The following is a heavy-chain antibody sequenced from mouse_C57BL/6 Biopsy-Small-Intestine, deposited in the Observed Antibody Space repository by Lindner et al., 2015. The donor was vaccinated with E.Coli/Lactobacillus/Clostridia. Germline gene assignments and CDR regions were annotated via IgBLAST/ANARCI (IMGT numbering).Heavy chain of an antibody. CDR3: VRGPAYYAYDGLDY. D-gene: IGHD2-9*01. CDR1: GFTFNIYV. J-gene: IGHJ2*01. CDR2: IRSKSSNYAT. Sequence: VQLQESGGGLVQPKGSLKLSCAASGFTFNIYVMHWVRQAPGKGLEWVARIRSKSSNYATYYADSVKDRFTISRDDSQNMLYLQMNNLKTEDTAMYYCVRGPAYYAYDGLDYWGQGTTLTVSS. V-gene: IGHV10-3*01.